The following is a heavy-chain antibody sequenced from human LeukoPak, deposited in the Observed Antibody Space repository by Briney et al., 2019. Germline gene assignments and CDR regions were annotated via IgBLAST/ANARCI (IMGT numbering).Heavy chain of an antibody. CDR2: VSTDGDT. Sequence: GGALRLSCAASGFTFSRYAMSWVSQAPGKGLEWVSSVSTDGDTYYTDSVKGRVTISRDVSRNTLFLQMISLRAEDTALYYCARSRSGSVAGTSDYWGQGTLVIVSS. CDR1: GFTFSRYA. V-gene: IGHV3-23*01. CDR3: ARSRSGSVAGTSDY. D-gene: IGHD6-19*01. J-gene: IGHJ4*02.